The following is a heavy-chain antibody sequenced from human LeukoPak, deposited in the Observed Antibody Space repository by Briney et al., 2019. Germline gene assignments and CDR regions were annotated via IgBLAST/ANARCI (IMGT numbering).Heavy chain of an antibody. CDR1: GFTFSSYW. J-gene: IGHJ4*02. CDR3: ARDHDWNDSTLWNYFDY. V-gene: IGHV3-7*01. Sequence: PGGSLRLSCAASGFTFSSYWMSWVRQAPGKGLEWVANIKQDGSEKYYVDSVKGRFTISRDNAKNSLYLQMNGLRAEDTAVYYCARDHDWNDSTLWNYFDYWGQGTLVTVSS. CDR2: IKQDGSEK. D-gene: IGHD1-1*01.